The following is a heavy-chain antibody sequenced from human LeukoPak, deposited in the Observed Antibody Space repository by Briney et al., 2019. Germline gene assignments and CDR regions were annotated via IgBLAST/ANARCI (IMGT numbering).Heavy chain of an antibody. J-gene: IGHJ4*02. D-gene: IGHD6-6*01. CDR1: GFNFSSYA. Sequence: GGSLRLSCAASGFNFSSYAVSWVRQAPGKGLEWVSTITYSGDNTYYADSVRGRFTTSRDNSKNTLYLQMNSLRPEDTAVYFCAKDLGVAARPSYHYWGQGTLVTVSS. CDR2: ITYSGDNT. V-gene: IGHV3-23*01. CDR3: AKDLGVAARPSYHY.